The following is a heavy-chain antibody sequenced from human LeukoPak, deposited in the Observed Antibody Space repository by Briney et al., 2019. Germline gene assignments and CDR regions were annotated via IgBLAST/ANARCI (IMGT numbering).Heavy chain of an antibody. CDR1: GGSISSSSYY. D-gene: IGHD1-26*01. J-gene: IGHJ5*02. CDR3: ARTYSGSYYRSWFDP. CDR2: MYYSGST. V-gene: IGHV4-39*01. Sequence: SETLSLTCTVSGGSISSSSYYWGWIRQPPGKGLEWIGRMYYSGSTYYNPSLKSRVTISVDTSKNQFSLKLTSVTAADTAVYYCARTYSGSYYRSWFDPWGQGTLVTVSS.